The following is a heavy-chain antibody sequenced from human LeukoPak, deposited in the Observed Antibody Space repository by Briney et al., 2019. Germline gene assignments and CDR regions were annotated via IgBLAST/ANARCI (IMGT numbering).Heavy chain of an antibody. CDR1: GYSFTTYW. Sequence: GESLKISCKASGYSFTTYWIGWVRQMPGKGLEWMGIIYPGDSDARYNPSFQGQVTISVDTSITTAHLQWSSLKASDTAIYYCAISLGLSDTYWDLWGRGTLVTVTS. CDR3: AISLGLSDTYWDL. D-gene: IGHD1-7*01. V-gene: IGHV5-51*01. CDR2: IYPGDSDA. J-gene: IGHJ4*02.